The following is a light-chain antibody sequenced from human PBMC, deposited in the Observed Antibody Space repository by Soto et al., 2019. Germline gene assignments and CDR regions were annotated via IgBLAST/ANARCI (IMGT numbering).Light chain of an antibody. CDR1: QGISNY. V-gene: IGKV1-27*01. CDR3: QKYNSAPRT. J-gene: IGKJ4*01. CDR2: AAS. Sequence: DVHMTQAPSSLSASVGDRVTITCRASQGISNYLAWYQQKPGKVPKLLIYAASILQSGVPSRFSGSGSGTDFTITISSLQPEDVATYYCQKYNSAPRTFGGGTKVEIK.